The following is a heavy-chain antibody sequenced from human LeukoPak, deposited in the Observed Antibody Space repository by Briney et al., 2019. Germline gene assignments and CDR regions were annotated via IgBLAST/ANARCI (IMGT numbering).Heavy chain of an antibody. CDR2: ISAYNGNT. Sequence: ASVKVSCKASGYTFTSYGFSWVRQAPGQGLEWMGWISAYNGNTNYAQKFQGRVTMTTDTSTSTVYMELSSLRSEDTAVYYCARVRGPRSNWFDPWGQGTLVTVSS. CDR1: GYTFTSYG. J-gene: IGHJ5*02. V-gene: IGHV1-18*01. CDR3: ARVRGPRSNWFDP. D-gene: IGHD3-16*01.